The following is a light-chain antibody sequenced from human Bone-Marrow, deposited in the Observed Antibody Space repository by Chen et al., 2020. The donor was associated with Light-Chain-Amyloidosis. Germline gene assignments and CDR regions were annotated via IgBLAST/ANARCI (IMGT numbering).Light chain of an antibody. CDR3: CSYAGSVV. J-gene: IGLJ2*01. V-gene: IGLV2-23*01. CDR1: RSDGGSYNL. CDR2: EGS. Sequence: QSALTQPASVSGSPGQSITISCTGTRSDGGSYNLVSWYQQHPGKAPKLMIYEGSKRPSGVSKRFSGSKSGNTASLTIAGLQAEDEADYYCCSYAGSVVFGGGTKLTVL.